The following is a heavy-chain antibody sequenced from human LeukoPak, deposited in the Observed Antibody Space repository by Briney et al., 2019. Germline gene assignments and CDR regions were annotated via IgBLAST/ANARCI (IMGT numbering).Heavy chain of an antibody. J-gene: IGHJ4*02. V-gene: IGHV3-7*01. CDR1: GFTFSSYW. CDR3: ARGYYGSGSYYNSVDY. CDR2: IKQDGSEK. Sequence: GGSLRLSCAASGFTFSSYWKSWVRQAPGKGLKWVANIKQDGSEKYYVDSVKGRFTISRDNAKNSLYLQMNSLRAEDTAVYYCARGYYGSGSYYNSVDYWGQGTLVTVSS. D-gene: IGHD3-10*01.